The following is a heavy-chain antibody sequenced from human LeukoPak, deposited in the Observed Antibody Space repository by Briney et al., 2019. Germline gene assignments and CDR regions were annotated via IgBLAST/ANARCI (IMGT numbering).Heavy chain of an antibody. CDR3: ARVDYGDYGFDY. CDR1: GFTVSSNY. J-gene: IGHJ4*02. V-gene: IGHV3-66*01. CDR2: IYSGGST. D-gene: IGHD4-17*01. Sequence: GGSPRLSCAASGFTVSSNYMSWVRQAPGKGLEWVSVIYSGGSTYYADSVKGRFTISRDNSKNTLYLQMNSLRAEDTAVYYCARVDYGDYGFDYWGQGTLVTVSS.